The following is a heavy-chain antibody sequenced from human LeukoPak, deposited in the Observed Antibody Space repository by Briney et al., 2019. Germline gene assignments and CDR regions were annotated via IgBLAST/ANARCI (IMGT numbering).Heavy chain of an antibody. D-gene: IGHD3-22*01. J-gene: IGHJ4*02. CDR2: AYDDASNQ. Sequence: GGSLRLSCAASGFNFRSQGMHWVRQAPGKGLEWVAVAYDDASNQYYADSVKGRFTVSKDNSKNTLYIQMNSLRAEDTAVYYCATGGQYYYDQWGQGTLVTVSS. V-gene: IGHV3-33*01. CDR1: GFNFRSQG. CDR3: ATGGQYYYDQ.